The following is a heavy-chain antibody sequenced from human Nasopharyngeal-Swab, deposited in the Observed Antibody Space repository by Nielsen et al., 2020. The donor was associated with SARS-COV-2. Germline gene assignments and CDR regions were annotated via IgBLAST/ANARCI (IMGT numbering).Heavy chain of an antibody. CDR3: AKESVYGDYVHGAFDI. J-gene: IGHJ3*02. V-gene: IGHV3-9*01. D-gene: IGHD4-17*01. CDR1: GFTFDDYA. Sequence: GGSLRLSCAASGFTFDDYAMHWVWQAPGKGLEWVSGISWNSGSIGYADSVKGRFTISRDNAKNSLYLQMNSLRAEDTALYYCAKESVYGDYVHGAFDIWGQGTMVTVSS. CDR2: ISWNSGSI.